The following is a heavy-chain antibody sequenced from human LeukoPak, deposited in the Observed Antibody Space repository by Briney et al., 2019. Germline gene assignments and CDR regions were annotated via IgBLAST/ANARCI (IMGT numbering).Heavy chain of an antibody. CDR1: GFTFSSYS. V-gene: IGHV3-48*04. CDR3: ARAQWLVRSLFIDY. Sequence: GGSLRLSCAASGFTFSSYSMICVRQAPGKGLEWVSYNSSSSDTIYYAYSVKGRFTISRDNAKNSLYLQMNSLRAEDAAVYYCARAQWLVRSLFIDYWGQGTLVTVSS. CDR2: NSSSSDTI. J-gene: IGHJ4*02. D-gene: IGHD3-22*01.